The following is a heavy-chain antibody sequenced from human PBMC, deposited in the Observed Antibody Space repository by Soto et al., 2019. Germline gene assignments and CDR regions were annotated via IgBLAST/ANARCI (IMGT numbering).Heavy chain of an antibody. D-gene: IGHD6-13*01. CDR2: ISSSGSTI. J-gene: IGHJ6*02. Sequence: PGGSLRLSCAASGFTFSSYELNWVRQAPGTGLEWVSYISSSGSTIYYADSVKGRFTISRDNAKNSLYLQMNSLRAEDTAVYYCARVGYSSSIYYYYGMDVWGQGTTVTVSS. V-gene: IGHV3-48*03. CDR1: GFTFSSYE. CDR3: ARVGYSSSIYYYYGMDV.